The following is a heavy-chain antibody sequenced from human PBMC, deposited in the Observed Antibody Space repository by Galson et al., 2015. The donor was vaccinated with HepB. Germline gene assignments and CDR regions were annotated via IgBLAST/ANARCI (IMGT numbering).Heavy chain of an antibody. J-gene: IGHJ4*02. Sequence: SLRLSCAASGFTFSNYGMHWVRQAPGKGLEGVAVISYDGSNKYYADSVKGRLTISRDNSKNTLYLQMNSLRAEDTALYYCAKDPYLYSALAGTMAGFDYWGQGTLVTVSS. D-gene: IGHD6-19*01. CDR2: ISYDGSNK. V-gene: IGHV3-30*18. CDR3: AKDPYLYSALAGTMAGFDY. CDR1: GFTFSNYG.